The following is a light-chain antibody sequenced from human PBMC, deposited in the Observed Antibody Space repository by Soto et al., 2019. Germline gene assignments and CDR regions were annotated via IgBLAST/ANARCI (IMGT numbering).Light chain of an antibody. CDR2: DVT. V-gene: IGLV2-11*01. CDR1: SSDVGGYNY. Sequence: QSALTQPRSVSGSPGPSVTISCTGTSSDVGGYNYVSWYQHHPGKAPKLIIYDVTQRPSGIPDRFSVSKSGNTASLTISGLQADDEADYHCCSYADNFFYVFGGGTKITVL. J-gene: IGLJ1*01. CDR3: CSYADNFFYV.